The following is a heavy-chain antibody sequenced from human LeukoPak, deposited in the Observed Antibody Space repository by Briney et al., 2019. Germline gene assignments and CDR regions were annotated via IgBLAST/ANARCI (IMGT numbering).Heavy chain of an antibody. Sequence: GGSLRLSCAASGFTFDDYGMSWARQAPGKGLEWVSGINWNGGSTVYADSVKGRFTISRDNAKNSLYLQMNSLRAEDTALYYSARVDMTSAYMDVWGKGTTVTVSS. CDR1: GFTFDDYG. J-gene: IGHJ6*03. D-gene: IGHD3-9*01. CDR3: ARVDMTSAYMDV. CDR2: INWNGGST. V-gene: IGHV3-20*04.